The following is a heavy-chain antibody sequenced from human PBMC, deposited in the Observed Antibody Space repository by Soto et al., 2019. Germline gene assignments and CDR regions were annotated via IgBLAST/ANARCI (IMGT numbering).Heavy chain of an antibody. J-gene: IGHJ5*02. Sequence: EVHLLESGGDLVQPGGSLRVSCVASGFSFSNYAMSWVRQAPGKGLEWVSGIRGSGAETHYADSVKGRFTISRDNSKNPVYLEMRSLNVGDTAVYYCARSEGAEGVVWFDTWGRGTLVTVSS. CDR2: IRGSGAET. V-gene: IGHV3-23*01. D-gene: IGHD1-26*01. CDR1: GFSFSNYA. CDR3: ARSEGAEGVVWFDT.